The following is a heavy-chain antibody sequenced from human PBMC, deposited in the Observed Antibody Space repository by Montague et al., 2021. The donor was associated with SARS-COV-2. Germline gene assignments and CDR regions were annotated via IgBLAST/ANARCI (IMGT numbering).Heavy chain of an antibody. CDR3: ARGRRILLWFGELLSGGDYYGMDV. J-gene: IGHJ6*02. Sequence: SETLSLTCAAYGGSFSGYYWSWIRQPPGKGLEWIGEINHSGSTNYNPSLKSRVTISVDTSKNQFSLKLSSVTAADTAVYYCARGRRILLWFGELLSGGDYYGMDVWGQGTTVTVSS. CDR2: INHSGST. D-gene: IGHD3-10*01. V-gene: IGHV4-34*01. CDR1: GGSFSGYY.